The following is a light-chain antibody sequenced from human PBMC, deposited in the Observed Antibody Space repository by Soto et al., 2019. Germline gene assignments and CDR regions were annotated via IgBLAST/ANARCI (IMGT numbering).Light chain of an antibody. Sequence: DIQMTQSPSSLSASVGDRVTITCRASQSISSYLNWFQQKPGKAPKVLIYATSGLQSGVPSRFSGRGSGTDFTLTISSLQPEDFTAYYCQQSYTTPWTFGQGTKVEIK. V-gene: IGKV1-39*01. CDR3: QQSYTTPWT. CDR1: QSISSY. CDR2: ATS. J-gene: IGKJ1*01.